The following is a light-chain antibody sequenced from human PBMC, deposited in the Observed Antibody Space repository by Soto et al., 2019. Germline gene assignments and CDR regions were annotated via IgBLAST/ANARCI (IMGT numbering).Light chain of an antibody. CDR2: GNS. V-gene: IGLV1-40*01. CDR1: SSNIGAGYD. J-gene: IGLJ7*01. Sequence: QPVLTQPPSVSGAPGQRVTISCTGSSSNIGAGYDVHWYQQLPGTAPKLLIYGNSNRPSGVPDRFSSSKSGTSASLAITGLQAEYEADYYCQSYDSSLSGAVFGGGTQLTVL. CDR3: QSYDSSLSGAV.